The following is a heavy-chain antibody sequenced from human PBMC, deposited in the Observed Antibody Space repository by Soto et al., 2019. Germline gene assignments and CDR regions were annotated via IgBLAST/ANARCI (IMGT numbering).Heavy chain of an antibody. D-gene: IGHD6-6*01. CDR1: GFTFSSYG. CDR3: AKVSYSSSSGTDY. J-gene: IGHJ4*02. V-gene: IGHV3-30*18. Sequence: QVQLVESGGGVVQPGRSLRLSCAASGFTFSSYGMHWVRQAPGKGLEWVAVISYDGSNKYYADSVKGRFTISRDNSKNTLYLQMNSLRAEDTAVYYCAKVSYSSSSGTDYWGQGTLVTVSS. CDR2: ISYDGSNK.